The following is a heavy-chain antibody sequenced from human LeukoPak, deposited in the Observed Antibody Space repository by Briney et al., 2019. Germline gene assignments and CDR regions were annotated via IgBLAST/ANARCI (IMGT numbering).Heavy chain of an antibody. CDR2: MNPNSGNT. CDR1: GYTFTSYD. Sequence: GASVKVSCKASGYTFTSYDINWVRLATGQGLEWMGWMNPNSGNTGYAQKFQGRVTMTRNTSISTAYMELSSLRSEDTAVYYCAGPSYDFWSGYFFDPWGQGTLVTVSS. CDR3: AGPSYDFWSGYFFDP. J-gene: IGHJ5*02. D-gene: IGHD3-3*01. V-gene: IGHV1-8*01.